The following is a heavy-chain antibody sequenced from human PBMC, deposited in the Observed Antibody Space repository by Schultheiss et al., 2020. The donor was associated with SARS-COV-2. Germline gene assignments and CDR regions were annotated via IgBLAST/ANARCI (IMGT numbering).Heavy chain of an antibody. J-gene: IGHJ5*02. CDR1: GYSFTTYG. CDR2: ITVNSGGT. D-gene: IGHD6-6*01. CDR3: ARSMFDP. V-gene: IGHV1-18*01. Sequence: ASVKVSCKASGYSFTTYGIGWVRQAPGQGLEWMGWITVNSGGTIYAQKFQGRVTMTEDTSTDTAYMELSSLRSEDTAVYYCARSMFDPWGQGTLVTVSS.